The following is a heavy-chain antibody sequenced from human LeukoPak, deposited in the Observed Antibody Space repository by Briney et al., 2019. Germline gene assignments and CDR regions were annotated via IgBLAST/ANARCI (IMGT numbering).Heavy chain of an antibody. D-gene: IGHD3-22*01. Sequence: PSETLSLTCAVSGYSISSGYYWGWIRQPPGKGLERIGSIYHSGSTYYNPSLKSRVTISVDTSKNQFSLKLSSVTAADTAVYYCARGVYYYDSSGYYYGLYYFDYWGQGTLVTVSS. CDR2: IYHSGST. CDR3: ARGVYYYDSSGYYYGLYYFDY. V-gene: IGHV4-38-2*01. CDR1: GYSISSGYY. J-gene: IGHJ4*02.